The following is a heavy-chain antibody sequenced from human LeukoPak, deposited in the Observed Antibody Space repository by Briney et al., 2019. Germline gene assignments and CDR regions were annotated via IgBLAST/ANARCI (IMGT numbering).Heavy chain of an antibody. CDR3: AKDRDGGTRTRPKGFDP. D-gene: IGHD1-7*01. CDR1: GFTFNNYA. CDR2: VSASGGTT. Sequence: GGSLRLSCAASGFTFNNYAMSWVRQAPGKGLEWVSAVSASGGTTYYADSVKGRFTISRDNSKSTLYLQMNSLRAEDTAIYYCAKDRDGGTRTRPKGFDPWGQGTLVTVSS. J-gene: IGHJ5*02. V-gene: IGHV3-23*01.